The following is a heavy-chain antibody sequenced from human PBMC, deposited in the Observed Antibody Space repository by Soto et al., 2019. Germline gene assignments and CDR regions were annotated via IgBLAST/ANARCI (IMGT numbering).Heavy chain of an antibody. Sequence: GESLKLSCAASGYTFSSYWMSWVRQAPGKGLEWVANIKQDGSEKNYVDSVKGRFTISRDNAKNSLYLQMSSLRAEDTAVYYCARMKDSSCYYFFNWFDPWGQGTLVTVSS. V-gene: IGHV3-7*03. J-gene: IGHJ5*02. CDR2: IKQDGSEK. CDR3: ARMKDSSCYYFFNWFDP. D-gene: IGHD3-22*01. CDR1: GYTFSSYW.